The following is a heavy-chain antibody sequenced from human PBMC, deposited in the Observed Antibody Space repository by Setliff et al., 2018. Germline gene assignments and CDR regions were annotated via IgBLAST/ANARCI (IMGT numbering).Heavy chain of an antibody. CDR2: LNPKNNDT. D-gene: IGHD3-9*01. CDR1: GYTFTDYY. Sequence: ASVKVSCKTSGYTFTDYYIHWVRQAPGEGLEWMGWLNPKNNDTSYAQKFSGRVTMTRDTSISAAYMELITLRSDDTALYYCARDPLPKHYDVVTGYYSAPNYYYMDVWGKGTTVTV. CDR3: ARDPLPKHYDVVTGYYSAPNYYYMDV. J-gene: IGHJ6*03. V-gene: IGHV1-2*02.